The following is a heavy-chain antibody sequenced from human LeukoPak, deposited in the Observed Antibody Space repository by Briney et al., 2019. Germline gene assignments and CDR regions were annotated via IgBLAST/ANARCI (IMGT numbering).Heavy chain of an antibody. D-gene: IGHD5-18*01. CDR2: IYYSGST. CDR1: GYSISSGYY. V-gene: IGHV4-38-2*02. CDR3: ARDRSYGDGGDY. J-gene: IGHJ4*02. Sequence: PSETLSLTCTVSGYSISSGYYWGWIRQPPGKGLEWIGSIYYSGSTYYNPSLKSRVTISVDTSKNQFSLKLSSVTAADTAVYYCARDRSYGDGGDYWGQGNLVTVSS.